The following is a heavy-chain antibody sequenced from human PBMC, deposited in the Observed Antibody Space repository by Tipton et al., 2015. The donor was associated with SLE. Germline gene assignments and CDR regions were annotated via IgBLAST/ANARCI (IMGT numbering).Heavy chain of an antibody. J-gene: IGHJ4*02. V-gene: IGHV4-59*01. CDR3: VRTTTKYSSGWPYFDY. CDR1: GGSISSYY. Sequence: TLSLTCTVTGGSISSYYWSWIRHPPGKGLEWIGYIYYSGSTNYNPPLKSRATISVDTSKNQFSLKLSSVTAADTAVYYCVRTTTKYSSGWPYFDYWGQETLVTVSS. D-gene: IGHD6-19*01. CDR2: IYYSGST.